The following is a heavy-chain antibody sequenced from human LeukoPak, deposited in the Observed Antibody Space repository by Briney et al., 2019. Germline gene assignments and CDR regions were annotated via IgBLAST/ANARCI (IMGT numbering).Heavy chain of an antibody. D-gene: IGHD2-2*01. Sequence: ASVKVSCKASGYTFTSYYMHWVRQAPGQGLEWMGWINPNSGGTNYAQKFQGRVTMTRDTSISTAYMELSRLRSDDTAVYYCARAPVIVVVPAAIRGIYWFDPWGQGTLVTVSS. J-gene: IGHJ5*02. CDR1: GYTFTSYY. CDR2: INPNSGGT. V-gene: IGHV1-2*02. CDR3: ARAPVIVVVPAAIRGIYWFDP.